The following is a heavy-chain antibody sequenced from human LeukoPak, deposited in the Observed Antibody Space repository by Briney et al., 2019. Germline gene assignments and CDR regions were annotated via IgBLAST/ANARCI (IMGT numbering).Heavy chain of an antibody. D-gene: IGHD3-22*01. V-gene: IGHV3-21*01. J-gene: IGHJ4*02. CDR1: GFTFSSYS. Sequence: GGSLRLSCAASGFTFSSYSMNWVRQAPGGGLEWVSSTSSSSSYIYYADSVKGRFTISRDNAKNSLYLQMNSLRAEDTAVYYCARDSTYYYDSSGQKGDYWGQGTLVTVSS. CDR2: TSSSSSYI. CDR3: ARDSTYYYDSSGQKGDY.